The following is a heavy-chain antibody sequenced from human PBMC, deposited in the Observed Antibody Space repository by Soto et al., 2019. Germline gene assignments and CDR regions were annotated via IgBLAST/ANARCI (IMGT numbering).Heavy chain of an antibody. CDR3: ARGGIVLVPAAMPAYYYGMDV. D-gene: IGHD2-2*01. CDR1: GFTFSSYA. CDR2: ISYDGSNK. V-gene: IGHV3-30-3*01. Sequence: QVQLVESGGGVVQPGRSLRLSCAASGFTFSSYAMHWVRQAPGKGLEWVAVISYDGSNKYYADSVKGRFTISRDNSKNTLYLQMNSLRAEDTAVYYCARGGIVLVPAAMPAYYYGMDVWGQGTTVTVSS. J-gene: IGHJ6*02.